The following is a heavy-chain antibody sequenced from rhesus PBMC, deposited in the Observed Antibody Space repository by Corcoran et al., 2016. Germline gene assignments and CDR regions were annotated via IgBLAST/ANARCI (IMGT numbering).Heavy chain of an antibody. CDR2: IYGGGRST. V-gene: IGHV4S11*01. J-gene: IGHJ4*01. CDR1: GDSISSHF. CDR3: ARHGVAAEDY. Sequence: QVPLQESGPGLLKPSETLSVTCGVSGDSISSHFWSWIRLPPGQGLEWMGRIYGGGRSTNYNPSRKSRVTLSEDTSKNQLSLKLSSVTAADTAVYYCARHGVAAEDYWGQGVLVTVSS. D-gene: IGHD6-31*01.